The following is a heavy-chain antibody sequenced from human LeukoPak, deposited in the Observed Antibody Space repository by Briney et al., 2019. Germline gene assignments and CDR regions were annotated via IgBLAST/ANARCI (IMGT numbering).Heavy chain of an antibody. CDR2: IHQSGSV. V-gene: IGHV4-38-2*02. CDR3: ARDSDHTSMLFKGFDY. D-gene: IGHD5-18*01. CDR1: GGSISSGYY. Sequence: PSETLSLTCTVSGGSISSGYYWGWIRQPPGKGLEWIGNIHQSGSVYYNPSVKSRVSISMDTSKNQFSLKLNSVTAADTAVYYCARDSDHTSMLFKGFDYWGQGTLVTVSS. J-gene: IGHJ4*02.